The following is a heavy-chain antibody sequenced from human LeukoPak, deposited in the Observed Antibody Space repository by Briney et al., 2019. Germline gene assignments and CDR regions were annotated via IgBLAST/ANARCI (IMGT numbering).Heavy chain of an antibody. V-gene: IGHV1-69*05. CDR1: GGTFSSYA. Sequence: SVKVSCKASGGTFSSYAISWVRQAPGQGLEWMGGIIPIFGTANYAQKFQGRVTITTDESTSTAYMELSSLRSEDTAVYYCALGGVATTNPDAFDIWSQGTMVTVSS. CDR3: ALGGVATTNPDAFDI. D-gene: IGHD5-24*01. J-gene: IGHJ3*02. CDR2: IIPIFGTA.